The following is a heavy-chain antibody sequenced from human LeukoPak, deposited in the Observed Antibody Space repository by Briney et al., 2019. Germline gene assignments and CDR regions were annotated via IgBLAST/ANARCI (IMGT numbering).Heavy chain of an antibody. CDR2: ISSSSSYI. V-gene: IGHV3-21*01. J-gene: IGHJ3*02. CDR3: ARVAYYDSSGYYGPRAFDI. Sequence: GGSLRLSCAASGFTFSSYSMNWVRQAPGKGLEWVSPISSSSSYIYYADSVKGRFTTSRDNAKNSLYLQMNSLRAEDTAVYYCARVAYYDSSGYYGPRAFDIWGQGTMVTVSS. D-gene: IGHD3-22*01. CDR1: GFTFSSYS.